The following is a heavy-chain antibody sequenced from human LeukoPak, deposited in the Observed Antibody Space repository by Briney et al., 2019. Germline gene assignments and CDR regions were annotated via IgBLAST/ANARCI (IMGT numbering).Heavy chain of an antibody. D-gene: IGHD5-18*01. CDR2: ITASGDST. Sequence: GGSLRLSCAGSGFPFSSYPISWVRQPPGKGLEWVSAITASGDSTYFADSVKGRFTISRDNSRNTLFLEMSSLRAEDTAVYYCAKCGYSYGYYYYMDVWGKGTTVTVSS. CDR3: AKCGYSYGYYYYMDV. CDR1: GFPFSSYP. V-gene: IGHV3-23*01. J-gene: IGHJ6*03.